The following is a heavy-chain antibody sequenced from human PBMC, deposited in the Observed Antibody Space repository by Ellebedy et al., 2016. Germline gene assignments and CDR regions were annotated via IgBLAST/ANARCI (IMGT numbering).Heavy chain of an antibody. CDR1: GFTFSSNV. V-gene: IGHV3-23*01. D-gene: IGHD3-22*01. CDR3: AKDSTWGGWLDAFDI. Sequence: GESLKISCATSGFTFSSNVMTWVRQAPGKGLEWVSTISGSGGSTYYADSVKGRFTVSSDNSKNTLFLQMNSLRAEDTALYYCAKDSTWGGWLDAFDIWGQGTMVTVSS. CDR2: ISGSGGST. J-gene: IGHJ3*02.